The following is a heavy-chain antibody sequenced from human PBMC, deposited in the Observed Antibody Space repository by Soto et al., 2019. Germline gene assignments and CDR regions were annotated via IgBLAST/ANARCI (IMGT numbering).Heavy chain of an antibody. D-gene: IGHD1-26*01. J-gene: IGHJ4*02. CDR2: MNPNSGNT. CDR3: ARAVGATGISFDY. CDR1: GYTFTSYD. Sequence: QVQLVQSGAEVKKPGASVTVSCKASGYTFTSYDINWVRQAAGQGLEWVGWMNPNSGNTGSAQKFQGRVTMTRDTSISTAYMELSSLRSEDTAVYYCARAVGATGISFDYWGQGTLVTVSS. V-gene: IGHV1-8*01.